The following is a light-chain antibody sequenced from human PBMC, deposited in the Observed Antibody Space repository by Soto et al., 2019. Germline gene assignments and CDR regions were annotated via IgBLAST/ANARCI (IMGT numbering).Light chain of an antibody. CDR2: YTS. J-gene: IGKJ2*01. V-gene: IGKV3-15*01. Sequence: EIVMTQSPTTLSVSPGERATLSCRASQSVGTNLAWYQQKPGQAPRLVIYYTSTRATGIPARFSASGSGTEFTLTISSLQSEDCAVYYCQQYSHWLTTFGQGTKLEIK. CDR1: QSVGTN. CDR3: QQYSHWLTT.